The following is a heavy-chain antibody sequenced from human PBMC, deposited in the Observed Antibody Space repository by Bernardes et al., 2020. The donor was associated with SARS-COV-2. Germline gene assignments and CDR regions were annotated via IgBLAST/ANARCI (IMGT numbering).Heavy chain of an antibody. CDR3: AKDLDSSGWYEGDY. V-gene: IGHV3-23*01. CDR2: INHGGQNT. J-gene: IGHJ4*02. Sequence: GGSLRPSCAASGFTFSNYAMNWVRRAPGKGLEWVSTINHGGQNTHYADSVRGRFIISRDNSKNTLFLQMDSLRAEDTAVYHCAKDLDSSGWYEGDYWGQGTLVTVSS. CDR1: GFTFSNYA. D-gene: IGHD6-19*01.